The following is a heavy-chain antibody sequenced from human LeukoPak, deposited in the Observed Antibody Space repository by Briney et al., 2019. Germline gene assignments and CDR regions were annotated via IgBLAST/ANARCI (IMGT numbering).Heavy chain of an antibody. D-gene: IGHD1-1*01. CDR1: GGSISNYY. V-gene: IGHV4-59*01. Sequence: SETLSLNCTLSGGSISNYYWNGIRQPPGKGLDWIGYIYYSGRTKYNPSLKGRVTISVDTSKNQFSLRLSSVTAADTAVYYCARGGFLDPFDPWGQGTLVTVSS. J-gene: IGHJ5*02. CDR3: ARGGFLDPFDP. CDR2: IYYSGRT.